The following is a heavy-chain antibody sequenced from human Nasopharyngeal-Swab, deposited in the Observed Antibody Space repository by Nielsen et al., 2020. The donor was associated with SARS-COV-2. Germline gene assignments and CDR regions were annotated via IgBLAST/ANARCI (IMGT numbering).Heavy chain of an antibody. Sequence: GESLKISCAASGFTFSSYSMNWVRQAPGKGLEWVSHISSSSSTIYYADSVKGRFTISRDNAKNSLYLQMNSLRDEDTAVYYCARLCSSTSCPAGGMDVWGQGTTVTVSS. CDR2: ISSSSSTI. CDR1: GFTFSSYS. V-gene: IGHV3-48*02. CDR3: ARLCSSTSCPAGGMDV. J-gene: IGHJ6*02. D-gene: IGHD2-2*01.